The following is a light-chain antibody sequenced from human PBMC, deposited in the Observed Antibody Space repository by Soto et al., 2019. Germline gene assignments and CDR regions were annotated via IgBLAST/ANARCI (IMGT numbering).Light chain of an antibody. CDR2: DAS. Sequence: EIVLTQSPATLSLSPGERATLSCRASQSVSSYLAWYQQKPGQAPRLLIYDASNRATGIPARLSGSGSGTDFTLTIRSLEPEDLAVYYCQQRSNWMYTFGQGTKLEIK. V-gene: IGKV3-11*01. J-gene: IGKJ2*01. CDR3: QQRSNWMYT. CDR1: QSVSSY.